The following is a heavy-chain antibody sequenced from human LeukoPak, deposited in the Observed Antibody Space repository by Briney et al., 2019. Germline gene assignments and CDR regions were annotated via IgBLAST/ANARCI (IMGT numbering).Heavy chain of an antibody. J-gene: IGHJ4*02. V-gene: IGHV1-24*01. CDR2: FDPEDGET. CDR1: GYTLTELS. CDR3: ATDLAVAGHDY. D-gene: IGHD6-19*01. Sequence: GASVKVSCKVSGYTLTELSMHWVRQAPGKGLEWMGGFDPEDGETIYAQKFQGRVTMTEGTSTDTAYMELSSLRSEDTAVYYCATDLAVAGHDYWGQGTLVTVSS.